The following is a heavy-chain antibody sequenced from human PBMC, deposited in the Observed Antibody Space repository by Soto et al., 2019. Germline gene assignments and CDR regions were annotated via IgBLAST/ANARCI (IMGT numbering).Heavy chain of an antibody. CDR2: IYYSGST. CDR3: ARLSGYYYSDY. Sequence: SETLSLTCTVYGGSISSYYWSWIRQPPGKGLEWIGYIYYSGSTNYNPSLKSRVTISVDTSKNQFSLKLSSVTAADTAVYYCARLSGYYYSDYWGQGTLVTVSS. J-gene: IGHJ4*02. CDR1: GGSISSYY. D-gene: IGHD3-22*01. V-gene: IGHV4-59*01.